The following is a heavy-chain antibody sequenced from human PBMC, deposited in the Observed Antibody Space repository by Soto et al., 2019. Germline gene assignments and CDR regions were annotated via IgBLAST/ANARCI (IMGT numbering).Heavy chain of an antibody. D-gene: IGHD6-13*01. CDR1: GFTFSSYA. J-gene: IGHJ6*02. CDR3: ARAGGAAAPQNDYYCDGMDV. CDR2: ISYDGSNK. Sequence: GGSLRLSCAASGFTFSSYAMHWVRQAPGKGLEWVAVISYDGSNKYYADSVKGRFTISRDNSKNTLYLQMNSLRAEDTAVYYCARAGGAAAPQNDYYCDGMDVWGQGTTVTVSS. V-gene: IGHV3-30-3*01.